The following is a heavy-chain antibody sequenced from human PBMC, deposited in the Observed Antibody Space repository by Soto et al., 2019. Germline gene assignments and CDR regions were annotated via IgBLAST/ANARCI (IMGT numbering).Heavy chain of an antibody. CDR2: VSHDGKTE. CDR3: GREPFISGHNSGGGDV. Sequence: QVQLVESGGGVVQPGRSLRLSCAASGFTFSSYAMHWVRQAPGKGLEWVAVVSHDGKTEYHAASVKGRFTISRDTAANSVSRQMNSLRDEDTGVYYCGREPFISGHNSGGGDVWGQGTMVTVSS. V-gene: IGHV3-30*04. CDR1: GFTFSSYA. J-gene: IGHJ3*01. D-gene: IGHD1-26*01.